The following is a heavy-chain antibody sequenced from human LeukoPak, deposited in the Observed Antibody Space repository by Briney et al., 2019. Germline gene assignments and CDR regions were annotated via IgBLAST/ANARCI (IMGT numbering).Heavy chain of an antibody. CDR3: AKGGPGIAALFDY. Sequence: GGSLRLSCAASGFTFSGYAMSWVRQAPGKGMEWVSAISGSGGSTYYADSVKGRFTISRDNSKNTLYLQMDRLRAEATAVYYCAKGGPGIAALFDYWGQGTLVTVSS. CDR1: GFTFSGYA. J-gene: IGHJ4*02. V-gene: IGHV3-23*01. D-gene: IGHD6-13*01. CDR2: ISGSGGST.